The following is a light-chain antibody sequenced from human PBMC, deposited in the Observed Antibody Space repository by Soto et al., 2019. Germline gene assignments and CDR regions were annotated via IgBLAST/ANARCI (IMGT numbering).Light chain of an antibody. CDR1: QSISRY. CDR3: QQSYSTPTWT. Sequence: DIPMTQSPSSLSAFLGDRVTITCPASQSISRYLNWYQQKPGKAPKLLISVASSLQSGVPSRFSGSGSGTDFTLTIGSLQPEDSATYYCQQSYSTPTWTFGQGTKVDIK. V-gene: IGKV1-39*01. CDR2: VAS. J-gene: IGKJ1*01.